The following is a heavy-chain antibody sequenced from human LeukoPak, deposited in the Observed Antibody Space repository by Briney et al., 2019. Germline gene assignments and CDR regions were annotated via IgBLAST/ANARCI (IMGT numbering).Heavy chain of an antibody. J-gene: IGHJ6*03. CDR3: ARARWGGYGFLSGYYMDV. D-gene: IGHD5-18*01. CDR2: INHSGST. CDR1: GGSISSSSYY. V-gene: IGHV4-39*07. Sequence: PSETLSLTCTVSGGSISSSSYYWGWIRQPPGTGLEWIGEINHSGSTNYNPSLKSRVTISVDTSKNQFSLKLSSVTAADTAVYYCARARWGGYGFLSGYYMDVWGKGTTVTVSS.